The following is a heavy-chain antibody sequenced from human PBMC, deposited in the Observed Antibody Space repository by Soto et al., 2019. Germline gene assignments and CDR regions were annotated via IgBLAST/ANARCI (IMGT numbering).Heavy chain of an antibody. CDR1: GGSFSGYY. J-gene: IGHJ4*02. V-gene: IGHV4-34*01. CDR2: INHSGST. CDR3: VRFPFFDTSDQGY. Sequence: ETLSLTCAVYGGSFSGYYWSWIRQPPGKGLEWIGEINHSGSTNYNPSLKSRVTISVDTSKNSLFLQMNSLRAEDTALYYCVRFPFFDTSDQGYWGQGTLVTVSS. D-gene: IGHD3-22*01.